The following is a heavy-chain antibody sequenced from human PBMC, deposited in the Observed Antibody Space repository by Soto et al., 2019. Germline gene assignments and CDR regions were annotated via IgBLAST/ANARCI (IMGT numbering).Heavy chain of an antibody. V-gene: IGHV3-33*01. J-gene: IGHJ6*02. Sequence: GGSLRLSCAASGFTFSSYGMHWVRQAPGKGLEWVAVIWYDGSNKYYADSVKGRFTISRDNSKNTLYLQMNSLRAEDTAVYYCARGVGSYYYGMDVWGHGTTVTVSS. D-gene: IGHD1-26*01. CDR2: IWYDGSNK. CDR3: ARGVGSYYYGMDV. CDR1: GFTFSSYG.